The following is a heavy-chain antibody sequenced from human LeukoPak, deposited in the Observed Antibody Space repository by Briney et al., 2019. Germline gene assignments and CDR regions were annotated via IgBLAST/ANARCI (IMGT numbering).Heavy chain of an antibody. J-gene: IGHJ4*02. CDR3: ARHTSFFIDN. Sequence: ASVKVSCKTSGYTFTGHHIHWVRQAPGQGLEWMGWINPKTGGTNFAQKFPGRVTLTRDTSITTAYMELGRLSSDDTAVYYCARHTSFFIDNWGQGTLVAVSS. CDR2: INPKTGGT. CDR1: GYTFTGHH. V-gene: IGHV1-2*02.